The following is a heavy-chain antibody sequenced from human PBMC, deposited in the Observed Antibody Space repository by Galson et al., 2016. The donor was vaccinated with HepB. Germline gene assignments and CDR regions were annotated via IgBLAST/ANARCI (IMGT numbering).Heavy chain of an antibody. Sequence: SLRLSCAASGFSVTSKNMHWVRQAPGKGLEWLSSLYRVDSSYYADAVKGRFTIARDNSQNMVLLQMTGLRAEDTAIYYCTKGENFYENGGYTAAFDPWGRGTRVTVSS. CDR2: LYRVDSS. D-gene: IGHD2-15*01. CDR1: GFSVTSKN. J-gene: IGHJ2*01. CDR3: TKGENFYENGGYTAAFDP. V-gene: IGHV3-66*01.